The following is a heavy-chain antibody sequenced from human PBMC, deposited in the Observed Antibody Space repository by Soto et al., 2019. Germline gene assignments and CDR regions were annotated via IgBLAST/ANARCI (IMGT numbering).Heavy chain of an antibody. V-gene: IGHV3-43*01. CDR2: ISWNGGSS. Sequence: EEQLVESGGAVVLAGGSLRLSCEASGFTFGSYTMHWVRQAPGKGLEWVSLISWNGGSSFYADSVKGRFTISRDNSRDSPYLQMNSLRPEDRALYYCAKNIEGDGAGGGDVWGHGTTVTVSS. D-gene: IGHD3-10*01. CDR1: GFTFGSYT. CDR3: AKNIEGDGAGGGDV. J-gene: IGHJ6*02.